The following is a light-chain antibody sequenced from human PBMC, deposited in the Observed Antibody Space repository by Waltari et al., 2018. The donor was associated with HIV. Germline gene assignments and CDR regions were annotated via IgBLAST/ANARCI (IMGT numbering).Light chain of an antibody. CDR3: QQYYNTPRT. Sequence: DIVLTQSPDSLAVSLGAGATINCKSSQSISHSSNNKNYLTLLQHKPGQPPKLLIHGASTRESGVPDRFSGSGSGTDFTLTISGLQAEDVAVYYCQQYYNTPRTFGQGTRVEIK. J-gene: IGKJ1*01. CDR2: GAS. CDR1: QSISHSSNNKNY. V-gene: IGKV4-1*01.